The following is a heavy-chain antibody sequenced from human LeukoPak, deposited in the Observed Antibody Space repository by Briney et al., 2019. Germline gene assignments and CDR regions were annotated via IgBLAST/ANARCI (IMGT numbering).Heavy chain of an antibody. CDR1: GLTFSGNW. D-gene: IGHD5-12*01. V-gene: IGHV3-74*01. CDR2: LSTDGRST. J-gene: IGHJ4*02. CDR3: AKAPKYSGYDSYFDY. Sequence: SGGSLRLSCAASGLTFSGNWLHWVRQAPGKGLVWVSRLSTDGRSTSYADSVKGRFTISRDNSKNTLYLQMNSLRAEDTAVYYCAKAPKYSGYDSYFDYWGQGTLVTVSS.